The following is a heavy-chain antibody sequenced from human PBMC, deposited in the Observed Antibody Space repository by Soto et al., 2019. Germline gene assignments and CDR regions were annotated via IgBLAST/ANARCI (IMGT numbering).Heavy chain of an antibody. D-gene: IGHD2-8*01. V-gene: IGHV3-74*01. Sequence: EVQLVQSGGGLAQPGKSLRLSCAASGFTFRKFWMHWVRQVPGKGPVWVSYISSDGTTTDYADSVKGRFTISRDNAKDTLYLQMDRLRAEDTAVYYCAIQDCTNDVCLEAAVTVGGALESWGQGTLVNVSS. CDR1: GFTFRKFW. CDR2: ISSDGTTT. CDR3: AIQDCTNDVCLEAAVTVGGALES. J-gene: IGHJ1*01.